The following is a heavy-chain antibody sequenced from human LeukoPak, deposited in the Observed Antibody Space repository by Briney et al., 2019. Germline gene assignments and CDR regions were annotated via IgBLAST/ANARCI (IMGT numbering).Heavy chain of an antibody. D-gene: IGHD3-3*01. CDR2: IHHSGTT. V-gene: IGHV4-39*07. CDR1: GGPFRSSRYY. CDR3: ARVYDFWSGYSRPNNWFDP. J-gene: IGHJ5*02. Sequence: SQTLSLTCAVSGGPFRSSRYYWGWIRQPPGKGLEWIGNIHHSGTTYYKSSLTSRITMSVDTSKNQFSLKLSSVTAADTAVYYCARVYDFWSGYSRPNNWFDPWGQGTLVTVSS.